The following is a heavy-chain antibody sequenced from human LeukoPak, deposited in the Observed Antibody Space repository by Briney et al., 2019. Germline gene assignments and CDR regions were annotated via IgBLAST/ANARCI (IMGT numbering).Heavy chain of an antibody. V-gene: IGHV3-74*03. D-gene: IGHD4-17*01. Sequence: GGSLRLSCAAAGFTFSNYWMHWVRQAPGKGLVWVAAIKTDGSDMQYAGSVKGRFAISRDNAKNTVYLQMNSLRDEDTAVYYCVRDQTVFTILDYWGQGTLVTVSS. CDR1: GFTFSNYW. CDR3: VRDQTVFTILDY. CDR2: IKTDGSDM. J-gene: IGHJ4*02.